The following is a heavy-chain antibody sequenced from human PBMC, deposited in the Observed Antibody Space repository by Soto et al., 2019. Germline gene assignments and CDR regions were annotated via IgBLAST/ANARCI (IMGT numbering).Heavy chain of an antibody. V-gene: IGHV3-21*01. CDR2: ISSSSSYI. J-gene: IGHJ3*02. CDR3: ARHSDRQLVIRTFDI. CDR1: GFTFSSYS. Sequence: GGSLRLSCAASGFTFSSYSMNWVRQAPGKGLEWVSSISSSSSYIYYADSVKGRFTISRDNAKNSLYLQMNSLRAEDTAVYYCARHSDRQLVIRTFDIWGQGTMVTVSS. D-gene: IGHD6-13*01.